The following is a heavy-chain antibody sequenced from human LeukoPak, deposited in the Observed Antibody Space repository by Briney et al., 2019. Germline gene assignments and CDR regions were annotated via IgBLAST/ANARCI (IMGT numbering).Heavy chain of an antibody. J-gene: IGHJ4*02. CDR1: GGSISSGSYY. V-gene: IGHV4-39*01. CDR3: ARGRRSPYRY. Sequence: SETLSLTCTVSGGSISSGSYYWGWIRQPPGKGLEWIGSIYYSGNTYYNPSLKSRVTISVDASKNQFSLKLSSVTAADTAVYYCARGRRSPYRYWGQGTLVTVSS. CDR2: IYYSGNT. D-gene: IGHD4-11*01.